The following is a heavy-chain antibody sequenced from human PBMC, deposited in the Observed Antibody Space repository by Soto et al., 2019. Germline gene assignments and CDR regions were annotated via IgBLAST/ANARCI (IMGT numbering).Heavy chain of an antibody. CDR2: MNPRTGDT. V-gene: IGHV1-8*02. J-gene: IGHJ4*02. CDR3: VRQPGGVATPGDDY. Sequence: QVQLVQSGAEVKKPGASVKVSCEASGYNFDAFDIHWVRQAAGQGLEWMGWMNPRTGDTAFAQEFQDRVTMTSDTSRNTAYMEVSGLRSEDTAVYFGVRQPGGVATPGDDYWGQGPLVTVAS. D-gene: IGHD3-10*01. CDR1: GYNFDAFD.